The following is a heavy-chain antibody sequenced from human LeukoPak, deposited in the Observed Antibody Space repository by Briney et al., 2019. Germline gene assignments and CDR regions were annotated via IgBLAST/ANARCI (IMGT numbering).Heavy chain of an antibody. CDR3: AKDSQSLNGYYTVGNFDF. J-gene: IGHJ4*02. Sequence: GGSLRLSCAASGFIFSNYAMHWVRQAPGKGLGWVTVPSYDGDTKHYADSVKGRVTISRDNSKNTLWLQMNSLRPEDSAVYFCAKDSQSLNGYYTVGNFDFWGQGTLVTVSS. V-gene: IGHV3-30*04. CDR2: PSYDGDTK. D-gene: IGHD3-9*01. CDR1: GFIFSNYA.